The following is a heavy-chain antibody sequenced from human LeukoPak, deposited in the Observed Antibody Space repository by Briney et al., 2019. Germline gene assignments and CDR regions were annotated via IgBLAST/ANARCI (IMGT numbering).Heavy chain of an antibody. J-gene: IGHJ4*02. Sequence: PGRSLRLSCAASGFTFSNYGMHWVRQAPGKGLEGVAVISYDGSNKYYVDSVKGRFTISRENSKNTLYVQMNSLRAEDTAVYYCAKDHHGSGSYYIDNWGQGTLVIVSS. V-gene: IGHV3-30*18. CDR1: GFTFSNYG. D-gene: IGHD3-10*01. CDR3: AKDHHGSGSYYIDN. CDR2: ISYDGSNK.